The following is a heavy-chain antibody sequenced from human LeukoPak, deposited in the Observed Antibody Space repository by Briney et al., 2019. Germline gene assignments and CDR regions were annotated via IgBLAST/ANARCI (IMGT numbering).Heavy chain of an antibody. Sequence: SQTLSLTCAISGDSISSNSLAWNWIRQSPSRGLEWLGRTYYRSKWYYDYAVAVKSRITINPNTSKNQFSLQLNSVTPEDTAVYYCAGDIAARRSGWFDPWGQGTLVTVSS. J-gene: IGHJ5*02. CDR3: AGDIAARRSGWFDP. CDR1: GDSISSNSLA. CDR2: TYYRSKWYY. D-gene: IGHD6-13*01. V-gene: IGHV6-1*01.